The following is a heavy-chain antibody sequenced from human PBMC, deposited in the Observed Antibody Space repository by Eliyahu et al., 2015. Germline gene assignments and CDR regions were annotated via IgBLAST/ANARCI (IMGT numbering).Heavy chain of an antibody. Sequence: EVQLVESGGXLXKPGGSLRLXXAASGSGXXFSNXWMNWVRQAPGEGPEWVGRIKKKADGGTADYAAPVKGRFTISRDDSKNTVFLQMNSLKNEDTAVYYCLTRWSSTWTWGQGTLVTVSS. CDR1: GSGXXFSNXW. D-gene: IGHD6-13*01. J-gene: IGHJ4*02. V-gene: IGHV3-15*01. CDR3: LTRWSSTWT. CDR2: IKKKADGGTA.